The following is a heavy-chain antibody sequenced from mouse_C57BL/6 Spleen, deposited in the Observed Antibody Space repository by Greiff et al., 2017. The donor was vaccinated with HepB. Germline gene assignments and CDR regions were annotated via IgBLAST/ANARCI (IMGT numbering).Heavy chain of an antibody. CDR2: IDPSDSET. J-gene: IGHJ2*01. V-gene: IGHV1-52*01. CDR1: GYTFTSYW. D-gene: IGHD1-1*01. Sequence: QVHVKQPGAELVRPGSSVKLSCKASGYTFTSYWMHWVKQRPIQGLEWIGNIDPSDSETHYNQKFKDKATLTVDKSSSTAYMQLSSLTSEDSAVYYCARIDPYGTGSSIYFDYWGQGTTLTVSS. CDR3: ARIDPYGTGSSIYFDY.